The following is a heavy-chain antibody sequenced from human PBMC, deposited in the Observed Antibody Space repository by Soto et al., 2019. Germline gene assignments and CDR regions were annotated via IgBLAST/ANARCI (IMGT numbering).Heavy chain of an antibody. Sequence: PGGSLRLSCAASGFTFSSHAMTWARRTPGKGLEWVSAISGSGDSTYYTDSVKGRFTISRDNSKNTLVLQMNGLRAEDTAVYHCAKADCGDRDCRRLDYWGQGALVTVSS. D-gene: IGHD2-21*01. V-gene: IGHV3-23*01. CDR2: ISGSGDST. CDR3: AKADCGDRDCRRLDY. CDR1: GFTFSSHA. J-gene: IGHJ4*02.